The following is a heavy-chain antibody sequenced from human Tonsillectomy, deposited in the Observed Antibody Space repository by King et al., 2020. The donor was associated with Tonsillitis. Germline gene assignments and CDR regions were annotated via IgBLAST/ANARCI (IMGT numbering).Heavy chain of an antibody. J-gene: IGHJ4*02. Sequence: VQLQESGPGLVKPSQTLSLICTVSGGSISTGSYYWSWIRQPAGKGLEWIGRIYSSGSTNYNPSLKSRVFMSVDTSKNHFSLGLSSVAAAGTAVYYCAREATYYFASGSYPDVWGQGTLVTVSS. CDR1: GGSISTGSYY. V-gene: IGHV4-61*02. D-gene: IGHD3-10*01. CDR2: IYSSGST. CDR3: AREATYYFASGSYPDV.